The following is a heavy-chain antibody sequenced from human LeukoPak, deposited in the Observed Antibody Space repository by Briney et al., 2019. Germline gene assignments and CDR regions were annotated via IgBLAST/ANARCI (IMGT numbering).Heavy chain of an antibody. CDR3: ARRFSICSSCLTGWFDP. CDR2: IYPGDSDT. CDR1: GYSFTSYW. V-gene: IGHV5-51*01. D-gene: IGHD6-13*01. J-gene: IGHJ5*02. Sequence: GESLKISCKGSGYSFTSYWIGWVRQMPGKGLEWMGIIYPGDSDTRYSPSFQGQVTISADKSISTAYLQWSSLKASDTAMYYCARRFSICSSCLTGWFDPWGQGTLVTVSS.